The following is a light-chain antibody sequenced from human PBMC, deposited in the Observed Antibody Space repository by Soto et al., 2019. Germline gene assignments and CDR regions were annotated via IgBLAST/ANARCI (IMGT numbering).Light chain of an antibody. J-gene: IGKJ1*01. CDR3: QHYNSHSGA. Sequence: DIQRTQSRYSVSGSGVGRVTITCRASQTISSWLAWYQQKPGKAPKLLIYKASTLKSGVPSRFSGSGPGTEFTLTISCLQPDDFAPYYCQHYNSHSGAYGQRTKVDI. CDR1: QTISSW. V-gene: IGKV1-5*03. CDR2: KAS.